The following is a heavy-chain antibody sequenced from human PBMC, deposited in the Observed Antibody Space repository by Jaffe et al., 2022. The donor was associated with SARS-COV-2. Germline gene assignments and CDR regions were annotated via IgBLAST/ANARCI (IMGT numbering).Heavy chain of an antibody. Sequence: QVQLVESGGGVVQPGRSLRLSCAASGFTFSSYGMHWVRQAPGKGLEWVAVISYDGSNKYYADSVKGRFTISRDNSKNTLYLQMNSLRAEDTAVYYCAKESYSGYDFWSGSLEGDYFDYWGQGTLVTVSS. D-gene: IGHD3-3*01. CDR3: AKESYSGYDFWSGSLEGDYFDY. CDR2: ISYDGSNK. V-gene: IGHV3-30*18. J-gene: IGHJ4*02. CDR1: GFTFSSYG.